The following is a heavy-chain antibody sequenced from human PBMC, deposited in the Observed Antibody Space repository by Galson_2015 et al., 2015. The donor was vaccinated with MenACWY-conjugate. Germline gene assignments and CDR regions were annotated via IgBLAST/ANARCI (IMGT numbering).Heavy chain of an antibody. V-gene: IGHV1-8*01. CDR2: MNPNSGNT. D-gene: IGHD7-27*01. Sequence: SVKVSCKASGYTFTFHEMSWARQATGQGLECLGCMNPNSGNTGYAQKFQGSVTMTRNTSITTAYMELSSLNSEDTAVYFCARLTGGRFDLWGQGTLVTVSS. CDR1: GYTFTFHE. CDR3: ARLTGGRFDL. J-gene: IGHJ4*02.